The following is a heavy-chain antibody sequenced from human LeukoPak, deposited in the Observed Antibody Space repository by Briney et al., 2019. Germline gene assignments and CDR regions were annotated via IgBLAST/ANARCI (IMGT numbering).Heavy chain of an antibody. J-gene: IGHJ4*02. CDR1: GFTFSSYW. CDR2: IKQDGSEK. Sequence: GGSLRLSCAASGFTFSSYWISWVRQAPGKGLEWVANIKQDGSEKNYVDSVKGRFTISRDNGKNSLYLQMNSLGAEDTALYYCARDQPFGSYWGQGTLVTVSS. V-gene: IGHV3-7*03. CDR3: ARDQPFGSY. D-gene: IGHD3-10*01.